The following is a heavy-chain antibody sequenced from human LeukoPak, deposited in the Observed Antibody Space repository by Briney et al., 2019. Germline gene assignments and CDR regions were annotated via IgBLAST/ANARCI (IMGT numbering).Heavy chain of an antibody. CDR1: GFTFSSYA. CDR2: ISSSNRYI. D-gene: IGHD4-17*01. J-gene: IGHJ4*02. Sequence: KPGGSLRLSCAASGFTFSSYAMREVRQAPGKGLEWVSSISSSNRYIWYGDSLKGRFTISRDNAKNSLLLQMNSLRADDTALYYCARGATNGDYLSPPFDYWGQGTLVTVSS. CDR3: ARGATNGDYLSPPFDY. V-gene: IGHV3-21*01.